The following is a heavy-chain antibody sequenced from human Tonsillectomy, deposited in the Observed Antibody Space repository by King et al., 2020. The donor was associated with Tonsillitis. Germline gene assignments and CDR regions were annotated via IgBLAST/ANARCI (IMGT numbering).Heavy chain of an antibody. V-gene: IGHV3-23*04. Sequence: VQLVESGGGLVQPGGSLRLSCAASGFTFSSYAMSWVRQAPGKGLEWVSAMSGSGCNTYYADSVKGRVTISIDNSKNTLYLQMNSLRAEDTAVYYCARATMKVVVIMWGQGTLVTVSS. D-gene: IGHD3-22*01. J-gene: IGHJ4*02. CDR1: GFTFSSYA. CDR3: ARATMKVVVIM. CDR2: MSGSGCNT.